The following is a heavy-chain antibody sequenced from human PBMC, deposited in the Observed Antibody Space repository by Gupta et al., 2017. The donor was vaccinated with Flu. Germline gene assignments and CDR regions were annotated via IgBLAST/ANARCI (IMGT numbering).Heavy chain of an antibody. J-gene: IGHJ6*03. CDR1: YD. D-gene: IGHD3-16*01. CDR3: ARMKQLGYYYYYYMDV. CDR2: MNPNSGNT. Sequence: YDINWVRQATGQGLEWMGWMNPNSGNTGYAQKFQGRVTMTRNTSISTAYMGLSSLRSEDTAVYYCARMKQLGYYYYYYMDVWGKGTTVTVSS. V-gene: IGHV1-8*01.